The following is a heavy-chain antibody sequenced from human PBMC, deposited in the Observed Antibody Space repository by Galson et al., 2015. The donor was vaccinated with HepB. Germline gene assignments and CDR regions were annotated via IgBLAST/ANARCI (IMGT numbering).Heavy chain of an antibody. CDR2: IDWDDDK. CDR1: GFSLSTSGMC. Sequence: PALVKPTQTLTLTCTFSGFSLSTSGMCVSWIRQPPGKALGWLARIDWDDDKYYSTSLKTRLTISKDTSKNQVVLTMTNMDPVDTATYYCARVPNYYDSSGYLYYYGMDVWGQGTTVTVSS. CDR3: ARVPNYYDSSGYLYYYGMDV. V-gene: IGHV2-70*11. J-gene: IGHJ6*02. D-gene: IGHD3-22*01.